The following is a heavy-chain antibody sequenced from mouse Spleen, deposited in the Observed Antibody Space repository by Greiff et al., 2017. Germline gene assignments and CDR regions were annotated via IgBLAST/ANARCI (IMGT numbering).Heavy chain of an antibody. D-gene: IGHD1-1*01. CDR1: GYTFTTYP. CDR3: ARRDYGSSYFDY. V-gene: IGHV1-47*01. Sequence: VKLVESGAELVKPGASVKMSCKASGYTFTTYPIEWMKQNHGKSLEWIGNFHPYNDDTKYNEKFKGKATLTVEKSSSTVYLELSRLTSDDSAVYYCARRDYGSSYFDYWGQGTTLTVSS. CDR2: FHPYNDDT. J-gene: IGHJ2*01.